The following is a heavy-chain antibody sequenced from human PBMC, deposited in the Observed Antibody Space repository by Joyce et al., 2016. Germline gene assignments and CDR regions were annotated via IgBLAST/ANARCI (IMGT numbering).Heavy chain of an antibody. CDR2: ICGGGDT. V-gene: IGHV3-53*01. J-gene: IGHJ4*02. CDR3: ARVPGFH. Sequence: EVQLVESGGGLIQPGGSLRLSCAASWFTVSNNYMTWVRQAAGKGMEWVSFICGGGDTYDADSVKGRFTISRDKNTLYLQMNSLRVEDTAVCYCARVPGFHWGQGTLVTVSS. CDR1: WFTVSNNY.